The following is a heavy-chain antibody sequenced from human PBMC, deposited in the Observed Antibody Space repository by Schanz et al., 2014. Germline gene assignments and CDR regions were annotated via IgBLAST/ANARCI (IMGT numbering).Heavy chain of an antibody. J-gene: IGHJ4*02. CDR1: GFTFTGYV. CDR2: ISDSGDST. CDR3: AKVAPAATYLDS. D-gene: IGHD2-2*01. V-gene: IGHV3-11*01. Sequence: VQLLESGGALVRPGGSLRLSCAASGFTFTGYVMTWIRQAPGKGLEWVSDISDSGDSTHYADSVKGRFTISRDNAKNSLFLQMNSLSAEDTAVYYCAKVAPAATYLDSWGLGTLVTVSS.